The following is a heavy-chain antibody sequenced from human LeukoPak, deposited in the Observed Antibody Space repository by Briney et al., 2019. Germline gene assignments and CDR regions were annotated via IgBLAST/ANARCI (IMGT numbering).Heavy chain of an antibody. CDR2: IIPIFGTA. CDR3: ATQLGELLGLDAFDI. D-gene: IGHD1-26*01. V-gene: IGHV1-69*13. CDR1: GGTFSSYA. J-gene: IGHJ3*02. Sequence: SVKVSCKASGGTFSSYAISWVRQAPGQGLEWMGGIIPIFGTANYAQKFQGRVTITADESTSTAYMELSSLRSEDTAVYYCATQLGELLGLDAFDIWGQGTMVTVSS.